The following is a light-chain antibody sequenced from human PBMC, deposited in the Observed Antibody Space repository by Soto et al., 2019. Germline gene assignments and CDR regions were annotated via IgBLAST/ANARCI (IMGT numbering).Light chain of an antibody. V-gene: IGKV1-5*01. CDR1: RNIERW. Sequence: DIQMTQSPSTLSASVGDRVTITCRASRNIERWLAWYQQKPGKPPKLLILNASTLGSGVPSRFSGSGSGTEFTLTISGLQPDDFATYYCQHCDTSWPFGQGTKWIS. J-gene: IGKJ1*01. CDR3: QHCDTSWP. CDR2: NAS.